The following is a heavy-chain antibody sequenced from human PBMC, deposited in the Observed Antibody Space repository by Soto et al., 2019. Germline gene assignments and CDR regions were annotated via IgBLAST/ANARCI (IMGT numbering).Heavy chain of an antibody. V-gene: IGHV1-46*01. CDR3: ARDMTPRIAEAGPNYGMDV. Sequence: SVKVSCKASGYPFTSYYMHWVRQAPGQGLEWMGIINPSGGSTSYAQKFPGRVPMTRDTSTSTVYMELSSLRSEDTAVYYCARDMTPRIAEAGPNYGMDVWGQGTTVTVSS. D-gene: IGHD6-13*01. J-gene: IGHJ6*02. CDR2: INPSGGST. CDR1: GYPFTSYY.